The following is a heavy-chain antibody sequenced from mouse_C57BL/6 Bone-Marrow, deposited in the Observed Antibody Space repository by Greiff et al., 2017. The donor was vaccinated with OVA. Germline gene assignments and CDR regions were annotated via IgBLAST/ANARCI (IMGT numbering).Heavy chain of an antibody. CDR1: GFTFSSYA. CDR2: ISDGGSYT. J-gene: IGHJ3*01. Sequence: EVHLVESGGGLVKPGGSLKLSCAASGFTFSSYAMSWVRQTPEKRLEWVATISDGGSYTYYPDNVKGRFTISRDNAKNNLYLQMSQLKSEYTAMYYCARVGYYYGSSSFAYWGQGTLVTVSA. D-gene: IGHD1-1*01. V-gene: IGHV5-4*01. CDR3: ARVGYYYGSSSFAY.